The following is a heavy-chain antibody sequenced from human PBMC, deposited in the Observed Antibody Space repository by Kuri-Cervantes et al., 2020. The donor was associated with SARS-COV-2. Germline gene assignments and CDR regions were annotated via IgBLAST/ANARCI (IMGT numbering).Heavy chain of an antibody. J-gene: IGHJ4*01. V-gene: IGHV1-69*10. Sequence: SSKASGGTFSSYAISWVRHAPGQGLEWMGGIIPILGIANYAQKFQGRVTITADKSTSTAYMELSSLRSEDTAVYYCARHEGWHSGEYWAVDYWGHGTLVTVSS. CDR1: GGTFSSYA. CDR2: IIPILGIA. CDR3: ARHEGWHSGEYWAVDY. D-gene: IGHD1-26*01.